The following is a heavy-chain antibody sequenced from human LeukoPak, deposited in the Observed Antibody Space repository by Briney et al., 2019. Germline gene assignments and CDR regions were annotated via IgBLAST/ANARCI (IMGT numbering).Heavy chain of an antibody. V-gene: IGHV3-74*01. CDR2: INPDGSNI. J-gene: IGHJ4*02. D-gene: IGHD6-19*01. CDR1: GFTFSTYW. Sequence: GGSLRLSCAASGFTFSTYWMHWVRQPPAKGLVWVSRINPDGSNINYADSVKGRFTISRDNAKNTLFLQMNSLRAEDTAVYYCVRSSGWPDYWGQGTLVTVSS. CDR3: VRSSGWPDY.